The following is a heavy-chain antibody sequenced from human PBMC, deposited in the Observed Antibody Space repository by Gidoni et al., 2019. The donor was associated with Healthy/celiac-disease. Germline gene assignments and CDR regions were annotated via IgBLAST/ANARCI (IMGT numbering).Heavy chain of an antibody. J-gene: IGHJ6*03. CDR2: IYYSGST. CDR1: GGSISRGGYY. D-gene: IGHD3-9*01. V-gene: IGHV4-31*03. CDR3: ASNYDIPTYMDV. Sequence: QVQLQESGPGLVQPSQTLSLTCPVPGGSISRGGYYWSWIRQHPGKGLEWIGYIYYSGSTYYNPSLKSRVTISVDTSKNQFSLKLSSVTAADTAVYYCASNYDIPTYMDVWGKGTTVTVSS.